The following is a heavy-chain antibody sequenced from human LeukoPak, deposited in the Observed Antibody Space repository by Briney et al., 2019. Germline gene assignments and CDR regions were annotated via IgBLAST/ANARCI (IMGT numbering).Heavy chain of an antibody. Sequence: SQTLSLTCAISGDSFTGGIWNWIRQSPSRGLEWLGRTYHWSKWFNDYAVSVESRMTINADTSRNQFSLQLNSVTPEDTAVYYCARDLHGSRGEFDYWGQGTLVTVSS. J-gene: IGHJ4*02. CDR2: TYHWSKWFN. V-gene: IGHV6-1*01. D-gene: IGHD3-16*01. CDR3: ARDLHGSRGEFDY. CDR1: GDSFTGGI.